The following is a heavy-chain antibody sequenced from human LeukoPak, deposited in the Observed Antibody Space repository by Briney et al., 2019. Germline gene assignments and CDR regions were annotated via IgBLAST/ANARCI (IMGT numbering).Heavy chain of an antibody. V-gene: IGHV4-34*01. CDR2: INHSGST. J-gene: IGHJ6*03. Sequence: PSETLSLTCAVYGGSFSGYYWSWIRQPPGKGLEWIGEINHSGSTNYNPSLKSRVTISVDTSKNQFSLKLSSVTAADTAVHYCARGRGSGWYFYYYMDVWGKGTTVTVSS. CDR3: ARGRGSGWYFYYYMDV. CDR1: GGSFSGYY. D-gene: IGHD6-19*01.